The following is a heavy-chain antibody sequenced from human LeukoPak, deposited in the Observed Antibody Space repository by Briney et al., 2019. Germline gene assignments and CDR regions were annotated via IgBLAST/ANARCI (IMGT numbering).Heavy chain of an antibody. Sequence: KASETLSLTCAVSGGSISSGGYSWSWIRQPPGKGLEWIGYIYYSGSTNYNPSLKSRVTISVDTSKNQFSLKLSSVTAADTAVYYCARRRYGDYRNYFDYWGQGTLVTVSS. J-gene: IGHJ4*02. CDR1: GGSISSGGYS. D-gene: IGHD4-17*01. CDR2: IYYSGST. V-gene: IGHV4-61*08. CDR3: ARRRYGDYRNYFDY.